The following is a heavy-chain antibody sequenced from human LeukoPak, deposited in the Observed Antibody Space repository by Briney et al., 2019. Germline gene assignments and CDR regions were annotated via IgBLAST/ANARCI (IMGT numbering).Heavy chain of an antibody. CDR2: ISSSGSTI. J-gene: IGHJ5*02. V-gene: IGHV3-48*03. D-gene: IGHD3-3*01. Sequence: GGSLRLSCAISGFSISNYDMNWVRQAPGKGPEWVSHISSSGSTIYYADSVKGRFTISRDNAKNSLYLQMNSLRAEDTAVYYCFTIFGVATLNWFGPWGQGTLLTVSS. CDR1: GFSISNYD. CDR3: FTIFGVATLNWFGP.